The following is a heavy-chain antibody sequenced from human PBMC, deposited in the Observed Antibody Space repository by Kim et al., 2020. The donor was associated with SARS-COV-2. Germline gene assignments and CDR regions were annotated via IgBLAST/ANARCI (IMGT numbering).Heavy chain of an antibody. J-gene: IGHJ5*02. D-gene: IGHD6-13*01. Sequence: SETLSLTCAVYGGSFSGYYWSWIRQPPGKGLEWIGEINHSGSTNYNPSLKSRVTISVDTSKNQFSLKLSSVTAADTAVYYCARQPWRGAAAGTHWFDPWGQGTLVTVSS. V-gene: IGHV4-34*01. CDR3: ARQPWRGAAAGTHWFDP. CDR2: INHSGST. CDR1: GGSFSGYY.